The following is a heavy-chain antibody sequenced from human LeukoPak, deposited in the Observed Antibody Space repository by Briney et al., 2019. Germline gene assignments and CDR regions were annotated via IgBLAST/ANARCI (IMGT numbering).Heavy chain of an antibody. D-gene: IGHD5-12*01. V-gene: IGHV3-30-3*01. CDR2: ISYDGSNK. Sequence: GGSLRLSCAASGFTFSSYAMHWVRQAPGKGLEWVAVISYDGSNKYYADSVKGRFTISRDNSKNTRYLQMNSLRAEDTAVYYCARAPSGVVARSPDYWGQGTLVTVSS. CDR3: ARAPSGVVARSPDY. CDR1: GFTFSSYA. J-gene: IGHJ4*02.